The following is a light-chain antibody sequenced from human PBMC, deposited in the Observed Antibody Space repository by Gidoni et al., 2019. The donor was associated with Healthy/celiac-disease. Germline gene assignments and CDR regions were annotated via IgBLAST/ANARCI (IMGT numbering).Light chain of an antibody. Sequence: DIQMTPSPSPLSAAVGDRVTITCQANQDISNYLNWYQQKPGQAPKLLIYDASNLETGVPSRFSGSGSGTDFTFTISSLQPEDIATYYCQQYDNLPLTFGGGTKVEIK. CDR2: DAS. CDR3: QQYDNLPLT. CDR1: QDISNY. J-gene: IGKJ4*01. V-gene: IGKV1-33*01.